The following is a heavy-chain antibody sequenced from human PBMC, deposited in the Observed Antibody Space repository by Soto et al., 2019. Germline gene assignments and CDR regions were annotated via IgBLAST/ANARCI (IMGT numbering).Heavy chain of an antibody. D-gene: IGHD3-22*01. CDR3: ARSLSYYYDSSGYYYANWFDP. CDR1: GGSISSGGYS. J-gene: IGHJ5*02. V-gene: IGHV4-30-2*01. CDR2: IYHSGST. Sequence: KSSETLSLTCAVSGGSISSGGYSWSWIRQPPGKGLEWIGYIYHSGSTYYNLSLKSRVTISVDRSKNQFSLKLSSVTAADTAVYYCARSLSYYYDSSGYYYANWFDPWGQGTLVTVS.